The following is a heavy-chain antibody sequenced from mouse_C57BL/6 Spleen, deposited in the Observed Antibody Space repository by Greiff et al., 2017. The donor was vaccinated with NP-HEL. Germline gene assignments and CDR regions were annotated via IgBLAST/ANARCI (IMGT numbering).Heavy chain of an antibody. CDR1: GYTFTDYY. D-gene: IGHD2-5*01. CDR3: ARGDYSSSWFAY. J-gene: IGHJ3*01. CDR2: IYPGSGNT. V-gene: IGHV1-76*01. Sequence: QVQLKESGAELVRPGASVKLSCKASGYTFTDYYINWVKQRPGQGLEWIARIYPGSGNTYYNEKFKGKATLTAEKSSSTAYMQLSSLTSEDSAVYFCARGDYSSSWFAYWGQGTLVTVSA.